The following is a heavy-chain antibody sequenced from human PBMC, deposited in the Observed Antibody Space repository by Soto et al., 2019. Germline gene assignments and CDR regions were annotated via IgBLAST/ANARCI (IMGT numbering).Heavy chain of an antibody. J-gene: IGHJ4*02. CDR1: SASLDSDN. D-gene: IGHD3-16*02. Sequence: QVHLQESGPGLVKPSETLSLTCAVSSASLDSDNWRWIRQPPGKGLEWIGYIYPTGRTNYNPSLRGRVAISIDKSKSHCSLRLDSVFAADAAVYFCARMRGLGEISPFFDHWGQGTLVTVSS. V-gene: IGHV4-59*01. CDR3: ARMRGLGEISPFFDH. CDR2: IYPTGRT.